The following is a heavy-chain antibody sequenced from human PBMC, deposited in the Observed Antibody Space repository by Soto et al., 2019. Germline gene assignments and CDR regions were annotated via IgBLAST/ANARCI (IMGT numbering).Heavy chain of an antibody. D-gene: IGHD4-17*01. Sequence: ELQLVESGGGLVQPGGSLRLSCVASGFSFSTYWMHWVRQAPGKGLVWVSRINTAGTTTPYADSVTGRFTISRDNAKNPLSLQMHSMRAEDTDVYYCARGGGDYGDYLDYWGQGALVTVSS. CDR1: GFSFSTYW. CDR2: INTAGTTT. V-gene: IGHV3-74*01. CDR3: ARGGGDYGDYLDY. J-gene: IGHJ4*02.